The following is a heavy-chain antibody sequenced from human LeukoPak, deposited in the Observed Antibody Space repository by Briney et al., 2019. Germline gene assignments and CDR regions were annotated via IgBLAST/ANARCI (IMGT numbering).Heavy chain of an antibody. D-gene: IGHD3-22*01. J-gene: IGHJ4*02. CDR3: ARTGGGYYLDYFDS. V-gene: IGHV3-30*02. CDR1: GFTFSSHS. CDR2: IRYDGSNK. Sequence: PGGSLRLSCAASGFTFSSHSMAWVRQAPGKGLEWVAFIRYDGSNKYYADSVKGRFTISRDNSKDTLYLQMNSLRAEDTAVFYCARTGGGYYLDYFDSWGQGTLVTVSS.